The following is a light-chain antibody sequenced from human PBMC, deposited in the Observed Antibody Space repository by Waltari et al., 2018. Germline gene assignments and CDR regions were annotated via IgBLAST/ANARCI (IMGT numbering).Light chain of an antibody. V-gene: IGKV3-11*01. J-gene: IGKJ5*01. Sequence: EVVLTQSPAALSLSPGETATLSCRASQSIDNLLAWYQQKPGQAPRLLMYDASNRATGVPARFRGSGSGTDFTLTIRYLEPEDFAVYYCQQRGNWPPITFGQGTRLEI. CDR2: DAS. CDR1: QSIDNL. CDR3: QQRGNWPPIT.